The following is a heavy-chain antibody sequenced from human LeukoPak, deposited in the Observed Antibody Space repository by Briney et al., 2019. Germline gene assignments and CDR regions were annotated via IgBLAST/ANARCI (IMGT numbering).Heavy chain of an antibody. V-gene: IGHV1-18*01. J-gene: IGHJ3*02. Sequence: ASVKVSCKASGYTFTSYGISWVRQAPGQGLEWMGWIIAYNGNTNYAQKLQGRVTMTTDTSTSTAYMELRSLRSDDTAVYYCARDYYYGSGSPGAFDIWGQGTMVTVSS. CDR2: IIAYNGNT. CDR3: ARDYYYGSGSPGAFDI. D-gene: IGHD3-10*01. CDR1: GYTFTSYG.